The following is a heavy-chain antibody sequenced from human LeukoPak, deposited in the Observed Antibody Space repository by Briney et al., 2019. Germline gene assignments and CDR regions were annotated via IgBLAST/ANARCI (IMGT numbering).Heavy chain of an antibody. CDR1: GGSFSGYY. D-gene: IGHD6-19*01. CDR2: INHSGST. J-gene: IGHJ4*02. V-gene: IGHV4-34*01. CDR3: ARSPLRGIAVSGTFDY. Sequence: SETLSLTCAVYGGSFSGYYWSWIRQPPGEGVEGIGDINHSGSTNYNPSLKSRVTISVDTYKHQFSLKLSSVTAADTAVYYCARSPLRGIAVSGTFDYWGQGTLVTVSS.